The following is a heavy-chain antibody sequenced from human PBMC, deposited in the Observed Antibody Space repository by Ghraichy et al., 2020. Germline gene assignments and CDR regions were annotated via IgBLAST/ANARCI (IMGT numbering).Heavy chain of an antibody. J-gene: IGHJ4*02. V-gene: IGHV1-2*06. D-gene: IGHD6-6*01. Sequence: ASVKVSCKASGDTFTGYYMHWVRQAPGQGLEWMGRINPNSGGTNYAQKFQGRVTMTRDTSISTAYMELSRLRSDDTAVYYCARDFLPSIAARRVVDYWGQGTLVTVSS. CDR3: ARDFLPSIAARRVVDY. CDR1: GDTFTGYY. CDR2: INPNSGGT.